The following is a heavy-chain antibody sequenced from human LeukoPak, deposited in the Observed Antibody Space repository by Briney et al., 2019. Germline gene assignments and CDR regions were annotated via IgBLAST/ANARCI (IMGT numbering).Heavy chain of an antibody. V-gene: IGHV3-11*01. CDR2: ISSSGSTI. J-gene: IGHJ4*02. Sequence: PGGSLRLSCAASGFTLSDYYMSWIRQAPGKGLEWVSYISSSGSTIYYADSVKGRFTISRDNAKNSLYLQMNSLRAEDTAVYYCARDRYDFWSGTYYFDYWGQGTLVTVSS. CDR3: ARDRYDFWSGTYYFDY. CDR1: GFTLSDYY. D-gene: IGHD3-3*01.